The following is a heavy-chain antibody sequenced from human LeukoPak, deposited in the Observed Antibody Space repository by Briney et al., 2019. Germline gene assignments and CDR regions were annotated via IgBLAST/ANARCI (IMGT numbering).Heavy chain of an antibody. Sequence: GGSLRLSCAASGFTCSSYEMNWVRQAPGKGLEWVSYISSSGSTIYYADSVKGRFTISRDNAKTSLYLQVNSLRAEDTAVYYCAELGITMIGGVWGKGTTVTISS. CDR3: AELGITMIGGV. D-gene: IGHD3-10*02. V-gene: IGHV3-48*03. CDR2: ISSSGSTI. J-gene: IGHJ6*04. CDR1: GFTCSSYE.